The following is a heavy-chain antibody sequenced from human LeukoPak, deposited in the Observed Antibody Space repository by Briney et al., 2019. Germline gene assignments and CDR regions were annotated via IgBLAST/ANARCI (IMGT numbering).Heavy chain of an antibody. CDR3: ARGYDYNFDY. D-gene: IGHD5-12*01. Sequence: SETLSLTCTVSGGSISSYYWSWIRQPPGKGLEWIGYIYYSGSTNYNPSLKSRVTISVDTSKNQFSLKLSSVSAADTAVYYCARGYDYNFDYWGQGTLVTVSS. V-gene: IGHV4-59*01. J-gene: IGHJ4*02. CDR1: GGSISSYY. CDR2: IYYSGST.